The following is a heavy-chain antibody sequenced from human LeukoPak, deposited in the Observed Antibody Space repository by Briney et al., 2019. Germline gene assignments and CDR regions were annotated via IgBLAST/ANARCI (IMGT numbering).Heavy chain of an antibody. D-gene: IGHD3-22*01. J-gene: IGHJ4*02. CDR2: IIPIFGTA. V-gene: IGHV1-69*05. Sequence: ASVKVSCKASGGTFSSHAISWVRQAPGQGLEWMGRIIPIFGTANYAQKFQGRVTITTDESTSTAYMELSSLRSEDTAVYYCARAGGYDSSGYYSYYFDYWGQGTLVTVSS. CDR3: ARAGGYDSSGYYSYYFDY. CDR1: GGTFSSHA.